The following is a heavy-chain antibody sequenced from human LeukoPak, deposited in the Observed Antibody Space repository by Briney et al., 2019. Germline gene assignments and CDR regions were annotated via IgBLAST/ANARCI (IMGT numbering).Heavy chain of an antibody. CDR3: TRSGYRHPYHFDS. Sequence: GGSLRLSCAASGFTFSSYVMNWVRQAPGKGLEWVAVISYAGTNKYYADSVKGRFTISRDNSKNTLSLQMNSLRVEDTAIYYCTRSGYRHPYHFDSWGQGTLVTVSS. D-gene: IGHD3-22*01. J-gene: IGHJ4*02. V-gene: IGHV3-30*14. CDR1: GFTFSSYV. CDR2: ISYAGTNK.